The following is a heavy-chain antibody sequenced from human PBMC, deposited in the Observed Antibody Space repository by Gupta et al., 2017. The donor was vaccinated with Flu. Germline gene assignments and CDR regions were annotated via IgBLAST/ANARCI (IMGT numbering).Heavy chain of an antibody. D-gene: IGHD4-17*01. V-gene: IGHV3-74*03. Sequence: HGFRQAPVKGLVWVSRINPDGSSTTYADSVKGRFTISRDNAKNTPYLQMNSLGADDTAVYYCSTVTTGCWGQGTLVTVSS. CDR3: STVTTGC. CDR2: INPDGSST. J-gene: IGHJ4*02.